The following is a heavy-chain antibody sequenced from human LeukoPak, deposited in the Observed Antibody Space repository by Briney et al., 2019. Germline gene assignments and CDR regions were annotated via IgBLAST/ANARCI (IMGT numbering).Heavy chain of an antibody. CDR2: IYYSGST. Sequence: SETLSLTCTVSGGSISSYYWGWIRQPPGKGLEWIGYIYYSGSTNYNPSLKSRVTISVDTSKNQFSLKLSSVTAADTAVYYCARVSIATAAKYYYYGMDVWGQGTTVTVSS. J-gene: IGHJ6*02. V-gene: IGHV4-59*01. CDR3: ARVSIATAAKYYYYGMDV. D-gene: IGHD6-13*01. CDR1: GGSISSYY.